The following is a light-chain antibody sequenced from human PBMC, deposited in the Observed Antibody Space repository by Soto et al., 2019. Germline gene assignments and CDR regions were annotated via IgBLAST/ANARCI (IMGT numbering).Light chain of an antibody. CDR3: QQYYITRWT. J-gene: IGKJ1*01. V-gene: IGKV3-15*01. CDR1: QSVSDR. CDR2: AAS. Sequence: IVMTQSPDTLSVSPVEMATLSCMASQSVSDRVVWYQQKSGQAPSLLIYAASTRAAGVPARFSGSGSGTEFTLTISSLQAEDVAVYYCQQYYITRWTFGQGTKV.